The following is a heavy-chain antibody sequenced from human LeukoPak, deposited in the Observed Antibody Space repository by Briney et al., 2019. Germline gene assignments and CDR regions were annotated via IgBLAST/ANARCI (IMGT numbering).Heavy chain of an antibody. J-gene: IGHJ5*02. Sequence: PGGSLRLSCAASGFTFSSYSLNWVRQAPGKGLEWISYISSSGSNIDYADSVKGRFTTSRDNGKNSLFLQMNSLRVEDTAVYYCARTAFDWSQVGGNWFDPWGQGTLVTVSS. D-gene: IGHD3-9*01. CDR1: GFTFSSYS. V-gene: IGHV3-48*03. CDR3: ARTAFDWSQVGGNWFDP. CDR2: ISSSGSNI.